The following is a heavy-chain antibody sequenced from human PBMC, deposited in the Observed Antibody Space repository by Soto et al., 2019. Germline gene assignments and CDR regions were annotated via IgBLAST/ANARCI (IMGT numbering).Heavy chain of an antibody. D-gene: IGHD2-21*01. CDR2: ISYDGSTK. V-gene: IGHV3-30*18. CDR1: GITFSTYG. CDR3: AKMVGIPWYFDL. Sequence: QVQLVESGGGVVQPGRSLRLSCAASGITFSTYGMHWVRQAPGKGLEWVGVISYDGSTKYYADSVKGRFTISRDNSKNTLYLQMNSLRPEETAMYYCAKMVGIPWYFDLWGRGTLVTVSS. J-gene: IGHJ2*01.